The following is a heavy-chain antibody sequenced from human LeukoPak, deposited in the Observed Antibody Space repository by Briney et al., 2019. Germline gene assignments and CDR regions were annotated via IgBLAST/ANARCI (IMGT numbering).Heavy chain of an antibody. D-gene: IGHD1-26*01. J-gene: IGHJ4*02. CDR3: AKDRAATTQYYFDY. CDR1: GFTFSSYA. CDR2: ISGSGGST. Sequence: GGSLRLSCAASGFTFSSYAMSWVRQVPGKGLEWVSSISGSGGSTYYADSVKGRFTISRDNSKNTLYLQMNSQRAEDTAVYYCAKDRAATTQYYFDYWGQGTLVTVSS. V-gene: IGHV3-23*01.